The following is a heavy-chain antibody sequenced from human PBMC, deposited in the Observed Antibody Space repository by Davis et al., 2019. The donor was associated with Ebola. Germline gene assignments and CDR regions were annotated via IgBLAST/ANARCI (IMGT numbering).Heavy chain of an antibody. J-gene: IGHJ4*02. CDR3: ATTVYPEHYEILTGLDF. Sequence: PGGSLRLSCAASGFTFSDYYMSWIRQAPGKGLEWVSYIDSSDSTIYYADSVKGRFTISRDNAKNSLYLQMNSLRAEDTAVYYCATTVYPEHYEILTGLDFWGQGTLVTVSS. V-gene: IGHV3-11*01. CDR1: GFTFSDYY. D-gene: IGHD3-9*01. CDR2: IDSSDSTI.